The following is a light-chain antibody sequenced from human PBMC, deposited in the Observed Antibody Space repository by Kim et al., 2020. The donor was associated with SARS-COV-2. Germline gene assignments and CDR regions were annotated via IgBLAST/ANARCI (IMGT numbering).Light chain of an antibody. Sequence: SVSPGQTASITCSGENLGDKYVCWYQQEPGQSPVLVIYQDKKRTSVIPERFSGSNSGNTATLTISGTQAMDEADYYCQAWDSTSVVFGGGTKVTVL. CDR3: QAWDSTSVV. V-gene: IGLV3-1*01. CDR1: NLGDKY. CDR2: QDK. J-gene: IGLJ2*01.